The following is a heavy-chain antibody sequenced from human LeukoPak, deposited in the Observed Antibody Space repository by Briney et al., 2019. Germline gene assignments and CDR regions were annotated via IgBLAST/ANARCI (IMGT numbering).Heavy chain of an antibody. J-gene: IGHJ4*02. Sequence: GESLRISCKGSGYTFSSYWIGWVRQMPGKGLEWMGIIYPGDSDTRYSPSLQGQVTISVDTSIGTAYLQWSSLKASDTAIYYCARQNDFRLYYWGQGTLVTVSS. D-gene: IGHD3-3*01. V-gene: IGHV5-51*01. CDR3: ARQNDFRLYY. CDR1: GYTFSSYW. CDR2: IYPGDSDT.